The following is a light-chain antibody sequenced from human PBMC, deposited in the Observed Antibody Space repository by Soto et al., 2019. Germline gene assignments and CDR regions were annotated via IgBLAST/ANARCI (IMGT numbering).Light chain of an antibody. J-gene: IGKJ2*01. Sequence: ETVTTQSPATLSVSSGERATLSCRASQSVSSNLAWYQQKPGQAPRLLIYGASTRATGIPARFSGSGSGTEFTLTISSLQSEDFAVYYCQQYNNWPPAFGQGTKLEIK. CDR3: QQYNNWPPA. V-gene: IGKV3-15*01. CDR2: GAS. CDR1: QSVSSN.